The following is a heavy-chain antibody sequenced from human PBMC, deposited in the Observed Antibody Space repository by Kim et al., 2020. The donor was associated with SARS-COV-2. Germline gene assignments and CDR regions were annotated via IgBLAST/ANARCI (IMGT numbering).Heavy chain of an antibody. J-gene: IGHJ3*01. CDR2: INHSGST. V-gene: IGHV4-34*01. D-gene: IGHD3-10*01. Sequence: SETLSLTCAVYGGSFSGYYWSWIRQPPGKGLEWIGEINHSGSTNYDPSLKSRVTISVDTSKNQFSLKLSSVTAADTAVYYCARSKPLARGAFDFWGQGT. CDR1: GGSFSGYY. CDR3: ARSKPLARGAFDF.